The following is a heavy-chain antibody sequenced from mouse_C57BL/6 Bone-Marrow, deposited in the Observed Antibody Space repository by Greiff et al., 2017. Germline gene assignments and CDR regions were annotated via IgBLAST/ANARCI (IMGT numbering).Heavy chain of an antibody. CDR1: GFTFSDYG. CDR2: ISNLAYSI. V-gene: IGHV5-15*01. J-gene: IGHJ2*01. Sequence: EVQLVESGGGLVQPGGSLKLSCAASGFTFSDYGMAWVRQAPRKGPEWVAFISNLAYSIYYADTVTGRFTISRDNAKNTLYLEMSSLRSEYTAMYYCARQGDGYFYFDYWGQGTTLTVSS. D-gene: IGHD2-3*01. CDR3: ARQGDGYFYFDY.